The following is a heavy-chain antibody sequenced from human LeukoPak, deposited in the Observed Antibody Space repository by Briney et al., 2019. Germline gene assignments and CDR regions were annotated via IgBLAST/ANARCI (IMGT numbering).Heavy chain of an antibody. D-gene: IGHD3-9*01. CDR2: IYYSGST. J-gene: IGHJ4*02. CDR3: ARGGPRYFDWLPFDY. V-gene: IGHV4-59*08. CDR1: GGSISGYH. Sequence: SETLSLTCTVSGGSISGYHWSWIRQPPGKGLEWIGYIYYSGSTNYNPSLKSRVTISVDTSKNQFSLKLSSVTAADTAVYYCARGGPRYFDWLPFDYWGQGTLVTVSS.